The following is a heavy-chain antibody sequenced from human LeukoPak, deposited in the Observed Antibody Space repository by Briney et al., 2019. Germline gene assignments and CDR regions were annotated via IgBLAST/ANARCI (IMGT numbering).Heavy chain of an antibody. Sequence: GASVKVPCKASGYTFPGYYMHWVRQAPGQGLEWMGWINPNSGGTNYAQKFQGRVTMTRDTSISTAYMELSRLRSDDTAVYYCASSQARCYGSGSYYACGSGRLGIWGQGTMVTVSS. V-gene: IGHV1-2*02. CDR1: GYTFPGYY. CDR3: ASSQARCYGSGSYYACGSGRLGI. D-gene: IGHD3-10*01. J-gene: IGHJ3*02. CDR2: INPNSGGT.